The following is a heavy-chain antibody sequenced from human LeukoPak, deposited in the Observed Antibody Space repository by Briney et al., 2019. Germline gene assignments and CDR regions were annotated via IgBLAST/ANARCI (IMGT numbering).Heavy chain of an antibody. D-gene: IGHD3-3*01. V-gene: IGHV4-39*07. Sequence: PSETLSLTCIVSGGSINRTSYYWGWIRQPPGKGLEWIGSIYYSGSTYYNPSLKSRVTISVDTSKNQFSLKLSSVTAADTAVYYCARLRFLEWLPHPFDYWGQGTLVTVSS. J-gene: IGHJ4*02. CDR1: GGSINRTSYY. CDR2: IYYSGST. CDR3: ARLRFLEWLPHPFDY.